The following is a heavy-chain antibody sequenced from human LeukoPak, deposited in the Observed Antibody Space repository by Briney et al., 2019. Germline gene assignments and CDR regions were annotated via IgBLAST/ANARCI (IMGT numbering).Heavy chain of an antibody. CDR1: GFTFNYFS. CDR3: ARDRDHSNNWYIFLDY. Sequence: GDSLRLSCAASGFTFNYFSVNWVRQAPGRGVVGGSYISSSSNTIYYADSVKGRFTISRDNARNSLYLQMNSLSDEDTAVYYCARDRDHSNNWYIFLDYWGQGTLVTVSS. CDR2: ISSSSNTI. D-gene: IGHD6-13*01. V-gene: IGHV3-48*02. J-gene: IGHJ4*02.